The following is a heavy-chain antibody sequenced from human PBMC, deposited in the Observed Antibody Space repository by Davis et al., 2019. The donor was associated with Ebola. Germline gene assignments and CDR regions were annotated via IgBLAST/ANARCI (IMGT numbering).Heavy chain of an antibody. CDR1: GGSISSKN. CDR3: ARDPNDSSGYTILYYYGMDV. CDR2: ISSSSSYI. V-gene: IGHV3-21*03. D-gene: IGHD3-22*01. J-gene: IGHJ6*02. Sequence: PSETLSLTCAVSGGSISSKNWWRWLRRPPGEGLEWVSSISSSSSYIYYADSVKGRFTISRDNAKNSLYLQMNSLRAEDTAVYYCARDPNDSSGYTILYYYGMDVWGQGTTVTVSS.